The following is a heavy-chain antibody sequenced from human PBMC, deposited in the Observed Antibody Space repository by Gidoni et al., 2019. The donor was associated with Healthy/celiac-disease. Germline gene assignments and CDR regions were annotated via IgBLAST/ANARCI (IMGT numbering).Heavy chain of an antibody. Sequence: EVKLVESGGGLVQPVGSLRLSCAASGFTSRSQEMNGVSQAQGKGRELVSYISSGGSTIYYADSVKGRFTISRDNGKNSLYLQMNSLRAEDTAVYYCARGRYCTNGVCLYYYYGMDVWGQGTTVTVSS. J-gene: IGHJ6*02. CDR3: ARGRYCTNGVCLYYYYGMDV. CDR2: ISSGGSTI. V-gene: IGHV3-48*03. D-gene: IGHD2-8*01. CDR1: GFTSRSQE.